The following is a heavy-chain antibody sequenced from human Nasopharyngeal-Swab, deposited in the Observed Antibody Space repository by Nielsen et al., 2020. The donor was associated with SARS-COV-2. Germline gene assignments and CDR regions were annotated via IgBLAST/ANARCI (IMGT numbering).Heavy chain of an antibody. CDR2: IGAYNGNT. D-gene: IGHD6-19*01. V-gene: IGHV1-18*04. J-gene: IGHJ3*02. CDR3: AKGIAGADAFDI. Sequence: ASVKVSCKASGYTFTSYGISWVRQAPGQGLEWMGWIGAYNGNTNYAQKLQGRVTMTTDTSTSTAYMELRSLRSDDTAVYYCAKGIAGADAFDIWGQGTMVTVSS. CDR1: GYTFTSYG.